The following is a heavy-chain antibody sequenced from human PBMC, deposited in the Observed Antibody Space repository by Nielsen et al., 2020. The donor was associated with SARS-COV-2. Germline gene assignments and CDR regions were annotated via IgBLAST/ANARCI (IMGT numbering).Heavy chain of an antibody. D-gene: IGHD6-13*01. CDR1: GFTFSSYW. Sequence: GGSLRLSCAASGFTFSSYWMHWVRQAPGKGLVWVSRINSDGSSTSYADSVKGRFTISRDNAKNTLYLQMNSLRAEDTAVYYCASFSSSSGSVGMDVWGQGTTVTVSS. J-gene: IGHJ6*02. V-gene: IGHV3-74*01. CDR2: INSDGSST. CDR3: ASFSSSSGSVGMDV.